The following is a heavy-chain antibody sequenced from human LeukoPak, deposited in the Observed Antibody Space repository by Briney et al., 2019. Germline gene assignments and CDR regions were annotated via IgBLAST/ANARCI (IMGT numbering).Heavy chain of an antibody. V-gene: IGHV3-23*01. CDR2: IRGSGGST. CDR3: ARGGGFDI. D-gene: IGHD3-16*01. J-gene: IGHJ3*02. Sequence: PGGARRLSCEAPGLTFSSYAMDWVRRAPGKGLEWVSAIRGSGGSTYYAEFVKGRFTISRDNAKNSLYLQMNSLRAEDTAVYYCARGGGFDIWGQGTMVTVSS. CDR1: GLTFSSYA.